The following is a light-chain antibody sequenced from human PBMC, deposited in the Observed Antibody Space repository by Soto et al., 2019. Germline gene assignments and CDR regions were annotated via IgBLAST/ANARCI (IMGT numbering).Light chain of an antibody. Sequence: EIVLTQSPATLSSFPGDRVTLSCRASQYINTRLAWYQHRPGQAPRPLLYQTSIRAAVIPARFSASGSGTDFTLTISDVQPEDFALYYCHQRQSWPRTFGQGTTVDI. CDR3: HQRQSWPRT. CDR2: QTS. V-gene: IGKV3-11*01. CDR1: QYINTR. J-gene: IGKJ1*01.